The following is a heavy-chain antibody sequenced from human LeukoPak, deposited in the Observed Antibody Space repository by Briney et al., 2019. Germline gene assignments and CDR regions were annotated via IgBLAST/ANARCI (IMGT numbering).Heavy chain of an antibody. CDR2: ISYDGSNK. J-gene: IGHJ4*02. V-gene: IGHV3-30-3*01. D-gene: IGHD6-19*01. Sequence: GGTLRLSCAASGFTLSSYAMNWVRQAPGKGLEWVAVISYDGSNKYYADSVKGRFTISRDNSKNTLYLQMNSLRAEDTAVYYCARAKRGSGWYNLLYYFDYWGQGTLVTVSS. CDR1: GFTLSSYA. CDR3: ARAKRGSGWYNLLYYFDY.